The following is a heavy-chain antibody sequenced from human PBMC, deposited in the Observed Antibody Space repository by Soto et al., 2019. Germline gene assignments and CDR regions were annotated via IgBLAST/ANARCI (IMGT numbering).Heavy chain of an antibody. CDR3: ARGHYYDSSGYYYNFDY. CDR1: GYTFTSYD. J-gene: IGHJ4*02. D-gene: IGHD3-22*01. CDR2: MNPNSGNT. V-gene: IGHV1-8*01. Sequence: VKVSCKASGYTFTSYDINWVRQATGQGLEWMGWMNPNSGNTGYAQKFQGRVTMTRNTSISTAYMELSSLRSEDTAVYYCARGHYYDSSGYYYNFDYWGQGTLVTVSS.